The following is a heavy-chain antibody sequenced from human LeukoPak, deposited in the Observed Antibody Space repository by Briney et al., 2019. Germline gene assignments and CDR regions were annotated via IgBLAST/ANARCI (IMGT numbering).Heavy chain of an antibody. Sequence: PGGSLRLSCAASRFTFSTYSMNWVRQAPGKGLEWVSSISSSSDYIFYADSVRGRFTISRDNSKNSLYLQMDSLRAEDTAVYYCAKDRATWIQLWSASDYWGQGTLVTVSS. CDR3: AKDRATWIQLWSASDY. V-gene: IGHV3-21*01. CDR1: RFTFSTYS. CDR2: ISSSSDYI. D-gene: IGHD5-18*01. J-gene: IGHJ4*02.